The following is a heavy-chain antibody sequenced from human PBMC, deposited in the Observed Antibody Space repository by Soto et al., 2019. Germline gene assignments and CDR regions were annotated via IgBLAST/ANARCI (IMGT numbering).Heavy chain of an antibody. CDR1: GYTFTGYY. CDR2: INPNSGGT. CDR3: ARVLYSSSGNYYFDY. V-gene: IGHV1-2*02. Sequence: GASVKVSCKASGYTFTGYYMHWVRQAPGQGLEWMGWINPNSGGTNYAQKFQGRVTMTRDTSISTAYMELSRLRSDDTAVYYCARVLYSSSGNYYFDYWGQGTLVTVSS. J-gene: IGHJ4*02. D-gene: IGHD6-6*01.